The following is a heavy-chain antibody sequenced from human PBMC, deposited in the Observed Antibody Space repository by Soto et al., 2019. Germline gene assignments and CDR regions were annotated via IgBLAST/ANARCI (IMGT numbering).Heavy chain of an antibody. CDR2: ISAHNGNT. CDR3: ARGRYGDY. V-gene: IGHV1-18*01. J-gene: IGHJ4*02. Sequence: QVHLVQSGAEVKKPGASVKVSCKGSGYDFTTYGITWVRQAPGQGLERMAWISAHNGNTDSAEKLQGRVTVTRDTSTSTAYMELRSLRSDDTAVYYCARGRYGDYWGQGALVTVSS. CDR1: GYDFTTYG. D-gene: IGHD1-1*01.